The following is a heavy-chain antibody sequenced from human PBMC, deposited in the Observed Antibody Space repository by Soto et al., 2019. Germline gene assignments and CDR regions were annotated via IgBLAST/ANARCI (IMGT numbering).Heavy chain of an antibody. D-gene: IGHD5-18*01. V-gene: IGHV4-30-2*01. CDR3: ARGGYSYDFDY. CDR1: GGSISSGGYS. Sequence: SETLSLTCAVSGGSISSGGYSWSWIRQPPGKGLEWIGYIYHSGSTYYNPSLKSRVTISVDRSKNQFSLKLSSVTAADTAVYYCARGGYSYDFDYWGQGTLVTVSS. CDR2: IYHSGST. J-gene: IGHJ4*02.